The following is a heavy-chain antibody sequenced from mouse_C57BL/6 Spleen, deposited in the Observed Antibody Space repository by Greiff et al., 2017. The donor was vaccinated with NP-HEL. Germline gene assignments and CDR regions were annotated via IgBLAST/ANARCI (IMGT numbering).Heavy chain of an antibody. CDR1: GFTFTDYY. CDR3: ARSTVAYFDY. CDR2: IRNKANGYTT. V-gene: IGHV7-3*01. Sequence: EVKLEESGGGLVQPGGSLSLSCAASGFTFTDYYMSWVRQPPGKALEWLGFIRNKANGYTTEYSASVKGRFTISRDNSQSILYLQMNALRAEDSATYYCARSTVAYFDYWGQGTTLTVSS. J-gene: IGHJ2*01. D-gene: IGHD1-1*01.